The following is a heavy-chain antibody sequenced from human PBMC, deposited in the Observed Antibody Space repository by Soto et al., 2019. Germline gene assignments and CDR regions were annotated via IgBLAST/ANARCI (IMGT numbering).Heavy chain of an antibody. CDR2: ISAYNGTA. V-gene: IGHV1-18*01. CDR3: ARTADTNWFDP. J-gene: IGHJ5*02. Sequence: VKVSCKASGYTFTSYGISWVRQAPGQGLEWMGWISAYNGTANYAQKFQGRVTITADESTSTAYMELSSLRSEDTAVYYCARTADTNWFDPWGQGTLVTVSS. D-gene: IGHD6-25*01. CDR1: GYTFTSYG.